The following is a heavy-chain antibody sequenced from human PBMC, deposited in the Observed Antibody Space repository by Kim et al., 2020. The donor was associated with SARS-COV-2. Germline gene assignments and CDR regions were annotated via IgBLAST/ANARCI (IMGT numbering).Heavy chain of an antibody. CDR1: GYTFTSYA. CDR2: INAGNGNT. J-gene: IGHJ3*02. Sequence: ASVKVSCKASGYTFTSYAMHWVRQAPGQRLEWMGWINAGNGNTKYSQKFQGRVTITRDTSASTAYMELSSLRSEDTAVYYCARGSITMIVVVNGAFDIWGQGTMVTVSS. D-gene: IGHD3-22*01. CDR3: ARGSITMIVVVNGAFDI. V-gene: IGHV1-3*01.